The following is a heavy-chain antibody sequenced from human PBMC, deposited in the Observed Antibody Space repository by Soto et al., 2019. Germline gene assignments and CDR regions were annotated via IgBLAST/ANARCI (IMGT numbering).Heavy chain of an antibody. CDR1: GYNFFDYW. V-gene: IGHV5-51*01. J-gene: IGHJ4*02. Sequence: GESLKISCRGSGYNFFDYWIVWVRQVPGRGLEWMGMIWPGNSDTKYSPSFQGQVTISADKSIGTAYLRWSSLKAPDSAIYYCARGAGYCSSGICYNFDDWGQGALVTVSS. CDR2: IWPGNSDT. D-gene: IGHD2-8*01. CDR3: ARGAGYCSSGICYNFDD.